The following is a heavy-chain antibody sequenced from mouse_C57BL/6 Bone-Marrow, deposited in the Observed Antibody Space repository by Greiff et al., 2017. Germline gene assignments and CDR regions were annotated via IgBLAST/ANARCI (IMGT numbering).Heavy chain of an antibody. J-gene: IGHJ3*01. CDR3: AIWGYRVFFAY. Sequence: VQLQQSGPELVKPGASVKIPCKASGYTFTDYNMDWVKQSHGKSLEWIGDINPNNGGTIYNQKFKGKATLTVDKSSSTAYMELRSLTSEDTAVYDCAIWGYRVFFAYWGQGTLVTVSA. V-gene: IGHV1-18*01. CDR1: GYTFTDYN. D-gene: IGHD2-2*01. CDR2: INPNNGGT.